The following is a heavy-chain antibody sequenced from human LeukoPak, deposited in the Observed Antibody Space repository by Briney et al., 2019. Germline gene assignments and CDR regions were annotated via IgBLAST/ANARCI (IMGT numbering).Heavy chain of an antibody. V-gene: IGHV3-11*01. CDR2: LNYDGQMT. CDR3: TKAEGMTHWFFDH. Sequence: GGSLRLSCAASGFTFSDYYMSWIRQAPGKGLEWIAVLNYDGQMTYYADSVKGRFAVSRDNSKNTVYLQMNNLRADDTAIYFCTKAEGMTHWFFDHWGRGALVTVTS. J-gene: IGHJ2*01. CDR1: GFTFSDYY.